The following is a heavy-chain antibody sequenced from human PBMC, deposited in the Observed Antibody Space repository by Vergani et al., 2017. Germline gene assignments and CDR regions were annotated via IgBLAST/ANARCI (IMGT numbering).Heavy chain of an antibody. CDR2: IYYSGRT. V-gene: IGHV4-31*03. CDR3: ARVDYDFGMGGFDP. CDR1: GCSISSGGYY. Sequence: QVQLQESGPGLVKPSQTLSLTCTVPGCSISSGGYYWSWIRQHPGKGLEWSGYIYYSGRTYYNPSLKSRVTISIETSKNQFSLKLCSVTAADTAVYYCARVDYDFGMGGFDPWGQGTLVTVSS. D-gene: IGHD3-3*01. J-gene: IGHJ5*02.